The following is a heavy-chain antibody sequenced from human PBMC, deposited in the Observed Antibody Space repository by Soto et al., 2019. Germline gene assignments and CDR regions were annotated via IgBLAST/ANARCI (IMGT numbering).Heavy chain of an antibody. CDR2: IYPGDSDT. V-gene: IGHV5-51*01. D-gene: IGHD3-10*01. CDR1: GYSFTSYW. J-gene: IGHJ6*02. Sequence: GESLKISCKGSGYSFTSYWIGWVRQMPGKGLEWMGIIYPGDSDTRYSPSFQGQVTISADKSISTAYLQWSSLKASDTAMYYCARLSGSGSYYYYYYGLDFWGQGTTVTVSS. CDR3: ARLSGSGSYYYYYYGLDF.